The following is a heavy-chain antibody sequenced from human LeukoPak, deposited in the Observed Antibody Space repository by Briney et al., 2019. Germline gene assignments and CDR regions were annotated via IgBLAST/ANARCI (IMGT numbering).Heavy chain of an antibody. CDR3: ARHPSTGVGRAFDI. V-gene: IGHV4-39*01. Sequence: SETLSLTCTVSGGSISSSSYYWGWIRQPPGKGLEWIASIYYSGSTYYNPSLKSRVTISVDTSKNQFSLRLSSVTAADTAVYYCARHPSTGVGRAFDIWGQVTMVTVSS. D-gene: IGHD1-14*01. CDR2: IYYSGST. CDR1: GGSISSSSYY. J-gene: IGHJ3*02.